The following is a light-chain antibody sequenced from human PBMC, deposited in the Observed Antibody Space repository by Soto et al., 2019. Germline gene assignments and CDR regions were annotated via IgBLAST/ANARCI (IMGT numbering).Light chain of an antibody. CDR3: QQYKDWPPR. CDR2: VAS. CDR1: QSVSSY. V-gene: IGKV3-15*01. J-gene: IGKJ1*01. Sequence: EMVMTQSPATLSVSPGERATLSCRASQSVSSYLAWYQQKPGQPPRLLIYVASTRAAGIPARFSGSGSGTEFTLTINSRQSEDFAVYYCQQYKDWPPRFGQWTKVEIK.